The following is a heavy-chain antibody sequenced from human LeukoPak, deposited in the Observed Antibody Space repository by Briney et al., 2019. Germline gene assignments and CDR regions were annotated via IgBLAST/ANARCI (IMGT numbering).Heavy chain of an antibody. V-gene: IGHV4-59*08. CDR3: ARHDSTSLYDFWSGYSDYYGMDV. CDR2: IYYSGST. D-gene: IGHD3-3*01. CDR1: GGSISSYY. J-gene: IGHJ6*02. Sequence: SETLSLTCTVSGGSISSYYWSWIRQPPGKGLEWIGYIYYSGSTNYNPSLKSRVTISVDTSKNQFSPKLSSVTAADTAVYYCARHDSTSLYDFWSGYSDYYGMDVWGQGTTVTVSS.